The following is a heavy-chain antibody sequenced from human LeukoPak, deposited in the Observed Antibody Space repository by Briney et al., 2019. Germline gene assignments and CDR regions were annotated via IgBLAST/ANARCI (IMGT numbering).Heavy chain of an antibody. CDR2: ISYDGSNK. CDR1: GFTFSSYG. J-gene: IGHJ6*02. CDR3: AKGLLWFGSSA. V-gene: IGHV3-30*18. Sequence: RSLRLSCAASGFTFSSYGMHWVRQAPGKGLEWVAVISYDGSNKYYADSVKGRFTISRDNSKNTLYLQMNSLRAEDTAVYYCAKGLLWFGSSAWGQGTTVTVSS. D-gene: IGHD3-10*01.